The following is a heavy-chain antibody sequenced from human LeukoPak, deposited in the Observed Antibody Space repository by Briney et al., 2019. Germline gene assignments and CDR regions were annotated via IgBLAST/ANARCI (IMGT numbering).Heavy chain of an antibody. CDR1: GASVSNYY. Sequence: PSETLSLTCTVSGASVSNYYWSWIRQPPGKGLEWTGYFSYSGSTNYNPSLKGRVTISVDTSKNQFSLKLSSVTAADTAVYYCARGPLDSGYTYFDYWGQGTLVSVAS. CDR2: FSYSGST. CDR3: ARGPLDSGYTYFDY. J-gene: IGHJ4*02. V-gene: IGHV4-59*02. D-gene: IGHD5-12*01.